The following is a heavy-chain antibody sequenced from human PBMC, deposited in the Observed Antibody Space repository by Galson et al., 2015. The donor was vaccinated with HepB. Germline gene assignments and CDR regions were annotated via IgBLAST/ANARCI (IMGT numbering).Heavy chain of an antibody. CDR2: INSDGSYT. V-gene: IGHV3-74*01. CDR3: ARTRGAAAGTFDY. CDR1: GFTFSWYW. Sequence: LRLSCAASGFTFSWYWMHWVRQVSGKGLVWVARINSDGSYTTYADSVKGRFTISRDNAKNTLYLQMNSPRAEDTALYYCARTRGAAAGTFDYWGQGTLVTVSS. D-gene: IGHD6-13*01. J-gene: IGHJ4*02.